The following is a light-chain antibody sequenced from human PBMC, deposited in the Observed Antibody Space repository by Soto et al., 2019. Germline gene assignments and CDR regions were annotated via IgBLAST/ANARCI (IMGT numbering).Light chain of an antibody. Sequence: DIQLTQSPSTLSASVGDRVTITCRASQSISSWLAWYQQKPGKAPNLLIYKTSNLESGVPSRFSGSGSGTEFTLTISSLQPDDFAAYYCQFYNDYCWTFGQRTKVEIK. V-gene: IGKV1-5*03. J-gene: IGKJ1*01. CDR3: QFYNDYCWT. CDR2: KTS. CDR1: QSISSW.